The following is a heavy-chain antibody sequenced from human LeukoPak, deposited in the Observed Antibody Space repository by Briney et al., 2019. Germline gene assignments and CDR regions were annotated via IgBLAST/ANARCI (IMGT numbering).Heavy chain of an antibody. CDR1: GGSVSSGSYY. J-gene: IGHJ4*02. CDR2: VYYSGST. CDR3: ARGFAGSGSYFGY. Sequence: PSETLSLTCTVSGGSVSSGSYYWSWIRQSPGKGLEWFGYVYYSGSTNYNPSLKSRVTISEDTSKNQFSLRLSSVTAADTAVYYCARGFAGSGSYFGYWGQGILVTVSS. V-gene: IGHV4-61*01. D-gene: IGHD1-26*01.